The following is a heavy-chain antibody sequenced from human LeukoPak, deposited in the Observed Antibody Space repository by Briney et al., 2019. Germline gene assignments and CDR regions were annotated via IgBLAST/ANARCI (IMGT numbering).Heavy chain of an antibody. CDR3: AKDKVRDYYDSSGYNYYFDY. V-gene: IGHV3-30*18. Sequence: GRSLRLSCAASGFTFSSYSMHWVRQAPGKGLEWVAVISYDGSNKYYADSVKGRFTISRDNSKNTLYLQMNSLRAEDTAVYYCAKDKVRDYYDSSGYNYYFDYWGQGTLVTVSS. CDR2: ISYDGSNK. CDR1: GFTFSSYS. D-gene: IGHD3-22*01. J-gene: IGHJ4*02.